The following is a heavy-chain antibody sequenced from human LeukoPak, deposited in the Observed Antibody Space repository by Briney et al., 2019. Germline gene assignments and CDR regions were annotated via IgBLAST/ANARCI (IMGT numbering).Heavy chain of an antibody. CDR2: ISGSGGST. D-gene: IGHD6-19*01. V-gene: IGHV3-23*01. CDR1: GFTFSSYA. J-gene: IGHJ4*02. Sequence: PGGSLRLSCAASGFTFSSYAMSWVRQAPGKGLEWVSAISGSGGSTYYADSVRGRFTISRDNSKNTLYLQMNSLRAEDTAVYYCEGQQWLVREFDYWGQGTLVTVSS. CDR3: EGQQWLVREFDY.